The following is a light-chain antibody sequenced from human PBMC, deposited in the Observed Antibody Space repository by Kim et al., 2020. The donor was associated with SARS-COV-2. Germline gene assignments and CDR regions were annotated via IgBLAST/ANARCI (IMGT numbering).Light chain of an antibody. J-gene: IGKJ4*01. V-gene: IGKV1-8*01. CDR1: QGISSY. CDR3: QQYYSYPAP. Sequence: ASTGDRVTITCRASQGISSYLAWYQQKPGKAPNLLIYAASTLQSGVPSRFSGSGSGTDFTLTISCLQSEDFATYYCQQYYSYPAPFGGGTKVDIK. CDR2: AAS.